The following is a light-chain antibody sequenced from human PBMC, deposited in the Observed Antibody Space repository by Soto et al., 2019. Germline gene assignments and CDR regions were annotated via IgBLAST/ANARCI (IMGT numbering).Light chain of an antibody. Sequence: EIVLTQSPGTLSLSPGERATLSCRASQSFSSSYLAWYQQKPGQAPRLLIYGASSRATGIPDRFSGSGSGTDFTLTISRLEPEDFAVYYCQHYGSSRTFGQETKVEIK. J-gene: IGKJ1*01. CDR3: QHYGSSRT. CDR1: QSFSSSY. CDR2: GAS. V-gene: IGKV3-20*01.